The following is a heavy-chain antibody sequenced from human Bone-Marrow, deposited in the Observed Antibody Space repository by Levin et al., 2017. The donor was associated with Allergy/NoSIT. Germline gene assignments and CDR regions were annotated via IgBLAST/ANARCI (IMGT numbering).Heavy chain of an antibody. CDR1: GFTFSSYS. CDR2: ISSSSSYI. Sequence: TGGSLRLSCAASGFTFSSYSMNWVRQAPGKGLEWVSSISSSSSYIYYADSVKGRFTISRDNAKNSLYLQMNSLRAEDTAVYYCARDCSSTSCYNRYWAFDIWGQGTMVTGSS. CDR3: ARDCSSTSCYNRYWAFDI. D-gene: IGHD2-2*02. V-gene: IGHV3-21*01. J-gene: IGHJ3*02.